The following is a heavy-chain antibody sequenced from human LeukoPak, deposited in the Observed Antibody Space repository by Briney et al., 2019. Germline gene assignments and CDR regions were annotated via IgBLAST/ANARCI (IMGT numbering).Heavy chain of an antibody. CDR1: GYSFTNFD. CDR2: MNPNSGNK. CDR3: ARGPQWRGDYYYMDV. Sequence: ASVNVSCTASGYSFTNFDINWVRQAPGQGLEWMGWMNPNSGNKGYAQKFQGRVTMTMNTSITTAYMELSSLRSEDTAVYYCARGPQWRGDYYYMDVWGRGTTVTVSS. J-gene: IGHJ6*03. V-gene: IGHV1-8*01. D-gene: IGHD6-19*01.